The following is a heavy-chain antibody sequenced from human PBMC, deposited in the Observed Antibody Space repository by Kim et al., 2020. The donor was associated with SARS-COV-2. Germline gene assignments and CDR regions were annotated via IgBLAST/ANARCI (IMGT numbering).Heavy chain of an antibody. Sequence: TYSQGFTGQVVFSLDTSVSTAYLQISSLKAEDTAVYYCARGDYYYYYGMDVWGQGTTVTVSS. V-gene: IGHV7-4-1*02. CDR3: ARGDYYYYYGMDV. J-gene: IGHJ6*02.